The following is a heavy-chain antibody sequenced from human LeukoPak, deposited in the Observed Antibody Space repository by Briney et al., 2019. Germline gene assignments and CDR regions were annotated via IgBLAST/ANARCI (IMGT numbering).Heavy chain of an antibody. CDR3: ARVSYKYNWFDP. V-gene: IGHV4-4*09. CDR2: IYTSGST. J-gene: IGHJ5*02. CDR1: GGSLSSYY. Sequence: SETLSLTCTVSGGSLSSYYWSWIRQPPGKGLEGIGYIYTSGSTNYNPSLKGRVTISVDTSKNQFSLKLSSVTAADTAVYYCARVSYKYNWFDPWGQGTLVTVSS. D-gene: IGHD5-24*01.